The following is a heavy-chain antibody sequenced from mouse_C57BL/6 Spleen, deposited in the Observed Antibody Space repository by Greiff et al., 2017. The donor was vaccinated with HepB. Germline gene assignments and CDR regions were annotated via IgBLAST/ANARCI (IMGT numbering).Heavy chain of an antibody. CDR2: INPNNGGT. Sequence: EVQLQQSEPELVKPGASVKISCKASGYTFTDYYMNWVKQSHGKSLEWIGDINPNNGGTSYNQKFKGKATWTVDKSSSTAYMELRSLTSEDSAVYYCARGSGYGFDYWGQGTTLTVSS. V-gene: IGHV1-26*01. J-gene: IGHJ2*01. CDR1: GYTFTDYY. CDR3: ARGSGYGFDY. D-gene: IGHD3-2*02.